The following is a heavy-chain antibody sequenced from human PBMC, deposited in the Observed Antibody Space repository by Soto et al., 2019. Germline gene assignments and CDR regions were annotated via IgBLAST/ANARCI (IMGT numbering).Heavy chain of an antibody. CDR1: GFTFSDYY. CDR3: ARDRGVGVKWLVLGHAFDI. V-gene: IGHV3-11*01. Sequence: GGSLRLSCAASGFTFSDYYMSWIRQAPGKGLEWVSYISSSGSTIYYADSVKGRFTISRDNAKNSLYLQMNSLRAEDTAVYYCARDRGVGVKWLVLGHAFDIWGQGTMVTVSS. J-gene: IGHJ3*02. D-gene: IGHD6-19*01. CDR2: ISSSGSTI.